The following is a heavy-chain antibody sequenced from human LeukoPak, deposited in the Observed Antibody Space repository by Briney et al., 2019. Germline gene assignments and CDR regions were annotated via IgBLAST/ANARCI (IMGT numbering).Heavy chain of an antibody. CDR2: VFHTGST. CDR1: GGSIDTYY. V-gene: IGHV4-59*01. D-gene: IGHD2-2*01. J-gene: IGHJ6*03. CDR3: ARVLSTRYYYYYMDV. Sequence: KPSETLSLTCTVSGGSIDTYYWNWIRQPPGKGLEWIGYVFHTGSTNYNPSLKSRVTISVDTSKNQFSLKLSSVTAADTAVYYCARVLSTRYYYYYMDVWGKGTTVTVSS.